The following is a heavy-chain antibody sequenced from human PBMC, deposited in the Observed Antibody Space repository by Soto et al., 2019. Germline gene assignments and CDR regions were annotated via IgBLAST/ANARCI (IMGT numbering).Heavy chain of an antibody. CDR3: AREGASGFGMDV. Sequence: ETLSRTGPVSGGSIRSYYWSWIRQPAGEALEWVGRIYTSGTTNYNPSLKSRVTILLDTSKNQFSLKLSSVTAADTAVYYCAREGASGFGMDVWGQGTKVTVSS. CDR1: GGSIRSYY. CDR2: IYTSGTT. V-gene: IGHV4-4*07. D-gene: IGHD1-26*01. J-gene: IGHJ6*02.